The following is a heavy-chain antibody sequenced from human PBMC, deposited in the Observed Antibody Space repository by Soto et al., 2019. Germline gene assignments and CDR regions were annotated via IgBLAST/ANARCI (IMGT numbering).Heavy chain of an antibody. V-gene: IGHV4-30-2*01. Sequence: PSETLSLTCAVSGGSISSGGYSWSWIRQPPGKGLEWIGYIYHSGSTYYNPSLKSRVTISVDRSKNQFSLKLSSVTAAATAVYYRDPGRTRATGNWFDTWGKGTLVTVSS. J-gene: IGHJ5*02. CDR3: DPGRTRATGNWFDT. CDR2: IYHSGST. CDR1: GGSISSGGYS. D-gene: IGHD1-26*01.